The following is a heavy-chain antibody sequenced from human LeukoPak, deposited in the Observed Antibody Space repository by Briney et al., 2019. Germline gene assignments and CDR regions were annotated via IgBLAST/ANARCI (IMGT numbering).Heavy chain of an antibody. J-gene: IGHJ4*02. CDR1: GLTSSTSP. D-gene: IGHD3-22*01. CDR3: ATKTPGNYPYDY. CDR2: SGTSGDT. V-gene: IGHV3-23*01. Sequence: GGSLRLSCAASGLTSSTSPMNWVRLAPGNRLEWVSTSGTSGDTYYADSVKGRFTISRDNSKSTLSLQMANLRVEGTAVYYCATKTPGNYPYDYWGQGTLVTVSP.